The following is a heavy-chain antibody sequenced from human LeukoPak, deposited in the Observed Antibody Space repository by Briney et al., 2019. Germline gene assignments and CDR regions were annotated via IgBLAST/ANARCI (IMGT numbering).Heavy chain of an antibody. D-gene: IGHD3-10*01. V-gene: IGHV4-59*01. Sequence: SETLSLTCTVSGGSISGYYWSSIRQPPGKGLEWIGYLYYSGSTNYNPSLKSRVTISVDTSKNQFSLKLSSVTAADTAVYCCARDEDSAYGSGSYLSWGQGTLVTVSS. CDR3: ARDEDSAYGSGSYLS. J-gene: IGHJ5*02. CDR2: LYYSGST. CDR1: GGSISGYY.